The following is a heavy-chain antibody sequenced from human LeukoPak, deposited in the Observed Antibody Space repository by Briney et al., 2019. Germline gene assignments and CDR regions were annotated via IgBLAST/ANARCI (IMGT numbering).Heavy chain of an antibody. J-gene: IGHJ5*02. CDR3: ARYYGSGSYSDGWFDP. D-gene: IGHD3-10*01. V-gene: IGHV4-30-2*01. CDR1: GGSISSGGYS. Sequence: SETLSLTCAVSGGSISSGGYSWSWIRQPPGKGLEWIGYIYHSGSTYYNPSLKSRVTISVDRSKNQFSLKLSSVTAADTAVYYCARYYGSGSYSDGWFDPWGQGTLVTVSS. CDR2: IYHSGST.